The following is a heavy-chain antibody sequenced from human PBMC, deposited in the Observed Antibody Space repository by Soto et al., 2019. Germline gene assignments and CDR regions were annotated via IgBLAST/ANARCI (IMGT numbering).Heavy chain of an antibody. J-gene: IGHJ5*02. Sequence: EVQLLESGGGLVQPGGSLRLSCAASGFTCSSNVMSWVRQAPGKGLEWVSAISGSGGGTYYADSVKGRFTISRDNSKNTLYLQMNSLRAEDTAVYYCAKESGSSGWPPWGQGTLVPVSS. CDR1: GFTCSSNV. CDR2: ISGSGGGT. V-gene: IGHV3-23*01. CDR3: AKESGSSGWPP. D-gene: IGHD6-19*01.